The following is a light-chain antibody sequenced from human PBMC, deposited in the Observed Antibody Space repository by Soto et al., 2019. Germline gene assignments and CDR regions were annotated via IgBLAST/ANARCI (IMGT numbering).Light chain of an antibody. CDR2: HAS. V-gene: IGKV1-33*01. CDR3: QQYYGLPPLT. CDR1: QNITNN. J-gene: IGKJ5*01. Sequence: DIQMTQYQSSLSASIGDRVTITCQASQNITNNLSWYQQKPGKAPNLLIYHASKLAKGVTSRFSGSGSGTDFSFIITSLQREDLATYYCQQYYGLPPLTFGQGTRLEI.